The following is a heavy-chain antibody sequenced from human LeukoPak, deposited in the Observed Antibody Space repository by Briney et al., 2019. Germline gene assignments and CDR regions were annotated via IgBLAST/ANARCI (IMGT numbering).Heavy chain of an antibody. CDR1: GFTFSDYY. CDR3: ARGGIVGAKGFDY. Sequence: GGSLRLSCAASGFTFSDYYMSWIRQAPGKGLEWVSYIGASSSTIYYADSVKGRFTISRDNAKNSLYLQMNSLRAEDTAVYYCARGGIVGAKGFDYWGQGTLVTVSS. J-gene: IGHJ4*02. D-gene: IGHD1-26*01. V-gene: IGHV3-11*04. CDR2: IGASSSTI.